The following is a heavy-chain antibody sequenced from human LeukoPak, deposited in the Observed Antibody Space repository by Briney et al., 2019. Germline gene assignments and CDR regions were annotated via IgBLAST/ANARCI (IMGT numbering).Heavy chain of an antibody. CDR3: ARYSSSPHDETNWFDP. V-gene: IGHV1-24*01. J-gene: IGHJ5*02. D-gene: IGHD6-13*01. Sequence: ASVKVSCKVSGYTLTELSMHWVRQAPGKGLEWMGGFDPEDGETIYAQKFQGRVTMTEDTSTDTAYMELSSLRSEDTAVYYCARYSSSPHDETNWFDPWGQGTPVTVSS. CDR1: GYTLTELS. CDR2: FDPEDGET.